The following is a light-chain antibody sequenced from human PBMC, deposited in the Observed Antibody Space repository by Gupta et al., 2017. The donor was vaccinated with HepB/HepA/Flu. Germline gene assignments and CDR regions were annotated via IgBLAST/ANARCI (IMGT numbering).Light chain of an antibody. J-gene: IGKJ4*01. V-gene: IGKV3-11*01. Sequence: EIVLTQSPATLSLSPGERATLSCRASEDVKNDLVWYQHRPGQAPRLLIYDASKSATGVAPRFSGGGSGTDFTLTIISLEPEEFAIYYCQQRSKWPVNFGRGTKVEIK. CDR3: QQRSKWPVN. CDR2: DAS. CDR1: EDVKND.